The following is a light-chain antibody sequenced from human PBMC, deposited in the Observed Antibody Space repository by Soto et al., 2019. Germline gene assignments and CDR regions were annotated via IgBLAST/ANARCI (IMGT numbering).Light chain of an antibody. Sequence: DLRMTQSPSSLSASVRDRVTITCRASQSIVSNLTWYQQSPGRAPKLLVFAASSKSRGVPLRFDARGSGTDFSLTINSLQPEDVATYYCQQTHTFPWTFGQGTKVDVK. J-gene: IGKJ1*01. V-gene: IGKV1-39*01. CDR1: QSIVSN. CDR2: AAS. CDR3: QQTHTFPWT.